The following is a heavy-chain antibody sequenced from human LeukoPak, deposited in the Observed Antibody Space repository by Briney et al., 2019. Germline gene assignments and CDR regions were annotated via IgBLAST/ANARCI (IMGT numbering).Heavy chain of an antibody. CDR3: AKDAYGAFYFDS. J-gene: IGHJ4*02. D-gene: IGHD3-16*01. Sequence: GGSLRLSCAASGFTFSSYAMNWVRQAPGKGLEWVSSITGSGGSTFYAGSVRGRFTISRDSSKNTLYLQMNSLRPDDTAVYFCAKDAYGAFYFDSWGQGTLVTVSS. V-gene: IGHV3-23*01. CDR2: ITGSGGST. CDR1: GFTFSSYA.